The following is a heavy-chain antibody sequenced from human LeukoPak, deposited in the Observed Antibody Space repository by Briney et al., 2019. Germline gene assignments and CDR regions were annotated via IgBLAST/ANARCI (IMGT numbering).Heavy chain of an antibody. V-gene: IGHV4-38-2*01. J-gene: IGHJ5*02. CDR2: IYHSGST. CDR1: GYSISSGYY. CDR3: AGSDYRWFDP. D-gene: IGHD4-11*01. Sequence: PSETLSLTCAVSGYSISSGYYWGWIRQPPGKGLEWIGSIYHSGSTNYNPSLKSRVTISVDTSKNQFSLKLSSVTAADTAVYYCAGSDYRWFDPWGQGTLVTVSS.